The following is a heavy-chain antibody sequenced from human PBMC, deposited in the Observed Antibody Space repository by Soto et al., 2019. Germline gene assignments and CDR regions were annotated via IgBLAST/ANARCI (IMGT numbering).Heavy chain of an antibody. CDR1: GFAFSNYG. J-gene: IGHJ4*02. Sequence: GGSLRLSCAASGFAFSNYGIHWVRQAPGKGLQWVAFISYDGSKKYYADSVKGRFTISRDNSKNTLYLQMNSLRADDTDVYYCAKGRYVSYFDHWGQGTLVTVSS. V-gene: IGHV3-30*18. CDR3: AKGRYVSYFDH. CDR2: ISYDGSKK. D-gene: IGHD1-20*01.